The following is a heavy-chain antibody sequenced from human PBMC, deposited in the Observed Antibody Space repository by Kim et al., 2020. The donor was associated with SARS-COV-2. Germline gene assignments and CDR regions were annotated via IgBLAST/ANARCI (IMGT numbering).Heavy chain of an antibody. CDR1: GGTFSSYA. CDR2: IIPILGIA. CDR3: ARGNGVVVVAATQEYYYGMDV. Sequence: SVKVSCKASGGTFSSYAISWVRQAPGQGLEWMGRIIPILGIANYAQKFQGRVTITADKSTSTAYMELSSLRSEDTAVYYCARGNGVVVVAATQEYYYGMDVWGQGTTVTVSS. D-gene: IGHD2-15*01. V-gene: IGHV1-69*04. J-gene: IGHJ6*02.